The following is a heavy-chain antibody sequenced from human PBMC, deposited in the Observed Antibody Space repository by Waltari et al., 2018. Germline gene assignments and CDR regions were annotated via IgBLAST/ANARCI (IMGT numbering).Heavy chain of an antibody. CDR2: IIPIVCTA. CDR3: ARSDTAMVPSDY. J-gene: IGHJ4*02. V-gene: IGHV1-69*01. CDR1: GGTFSSYA. D-gene: IGHD5-18*01. Sequence: QVQLVQSGAEVKKPGSSVKVSCKASGGTFSSYAISWVRQAPGPGLEWMGGIIPIVCTANYAQKCQGRGTITADESTSTAYMELSSLRSEDTAVYYCARSDTAMVPSDYWGQGTLVTVSS.